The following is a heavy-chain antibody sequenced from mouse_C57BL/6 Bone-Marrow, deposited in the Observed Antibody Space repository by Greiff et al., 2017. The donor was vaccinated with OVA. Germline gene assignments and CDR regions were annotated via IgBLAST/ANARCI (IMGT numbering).Heavy chain of an antibody. CDR2: ITHSGDT. CDR1: GFPITSGYY. D-gene: IGHD4-1*01. Sequence: QVHLVESGPGLVKPSQSLFLTCSITGFPITSGYYWIWIRQPPGKPLEWMGYITHSGDTFYNPSLQSPISITRETSKNQFFLQLNSVTTEDTALYYCAGENCAFDYWGQGTTLTVSS. V-gene: IGHV12-3*01. CDR3: AGENCAFDY. J-gene: IGHJ2*01.